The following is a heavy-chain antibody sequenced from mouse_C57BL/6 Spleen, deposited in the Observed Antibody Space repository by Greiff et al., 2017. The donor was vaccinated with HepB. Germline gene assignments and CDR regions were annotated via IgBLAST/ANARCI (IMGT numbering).Heavy chain of an antibody. CDR3: ALYGNYSW. V-gene: IGHV1-69*01. J-gene: IGHJ3*02. CDR2: IDPSDSYT. CDR1: GYTFTSYW. Sequence: QVQLQQPGAELVMPGASVKLSCKASGYTFTSYWMHWVKQRPGQGLEWIGEIDPSDSYTNYNQKFKGKSTLTVDKSTSTAYMQLISLASEDSAVYYCALYGNYSWWGQGTLVTVSA. D-gene: IGHD2-1*01.